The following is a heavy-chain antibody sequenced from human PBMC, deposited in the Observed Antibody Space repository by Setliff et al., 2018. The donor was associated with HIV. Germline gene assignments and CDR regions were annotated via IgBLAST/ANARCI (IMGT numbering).Heavy chain of an antibody. CDR3: ARDVAQWLEFPINNFDY. Sequence: GGSLRLSCAASGFTLSNSAMTWVRQAPGKGLEWVANIKEDGSEKYYVDSVKGRFTISRDNAKNSLYLQMNSLRAEDTAVYYCARDVAQWLEFPINNFDYWGQGTLVTVSS. CDR1: GFTLSNSA. CDR2: IKEDGSEK. V-gene: IGHV3-7*05. J-gene: IGHJ4*02. D-gene: IGHD6-19*01.